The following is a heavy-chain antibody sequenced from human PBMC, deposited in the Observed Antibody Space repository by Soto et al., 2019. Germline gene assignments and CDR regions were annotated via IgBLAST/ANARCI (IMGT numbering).Heavy chain of an antibody. V-gene: IGHV3-9*01. CDR3: AKAQSRGSGWYGAFDY. Sequence: EVQLVESGGGLVQPGRSLRLSCAASGFTFDDYAMHWVRQAPGKGLEWVSGISWNSGSIGYADSVKGRFTISRDNAKNSLYLQMNSLRAEDTDLYYCAKAQSRGSGWYGAFDYWGQGTLVTVSS. CDR2: ISWNSGSI. CDR1: GFTFDDYA. J-gene: IGHJ4*02. D-gene: IGHD6-19*01.